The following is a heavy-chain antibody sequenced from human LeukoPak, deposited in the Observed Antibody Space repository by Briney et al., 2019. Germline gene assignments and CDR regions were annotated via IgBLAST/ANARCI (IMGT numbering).Heavy chain of an antibody. J-gene: IGHJ4*02. D-gene: IGHD1-26*01. CDR2: IYTSGST. CDR1: GGSFSGYY. CDR3: AREGVGANYLYYFDY. V-gene: IGHV4-4*07. Sequence: SETLSLTCAVYGGSFSGYYWSWIRQPPGKGLEWIGRIYTSGSTNYNPSLKSRVTMSVDTSKNQFSLKLSSVTAADTAVYYCAREGVGANYLYYFDYWGQGTLVTVSS.